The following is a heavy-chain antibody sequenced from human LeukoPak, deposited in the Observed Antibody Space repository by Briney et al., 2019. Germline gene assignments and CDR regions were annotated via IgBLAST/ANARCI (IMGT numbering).Heavy chain of an antibody. V-gene: IGHV3-30*18. CDR1: GFTFSSYG. CDR3: AKDRYSSLDY. D-gene: IGHD6-19*01. J-gene: IGHJ4*02. Sequence: PGRSLRLSCAASGFTFSSYGMHWVRQAPGKGLEWVAVISYDGSNKYYADSVKGRFTISRDNSKNTLYLQMNSLRAEDTTVYYCAKDRYSSLDYWGQGTLVTVSP. CDR2: ISYDGSNK.